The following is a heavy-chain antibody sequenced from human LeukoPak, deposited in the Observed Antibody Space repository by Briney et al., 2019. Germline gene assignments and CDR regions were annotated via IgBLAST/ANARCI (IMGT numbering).Heavy chain of an antibody. Sequence: GGSLRLSCAASGFILSNHAMNWVRHAPRRGLEWVSVISGSGESEFYADSVKGRCTISRDNSQNILYLQISNLRSEDTAIYFYAKDQADYFDGSGSYFDHWGQGTLVTVSS. CDR1: GFILSNHA. CDR2: ISGSGESE. D-gene: IGHD3-22*01. V-gene: IGHV3-23*01. J-gene: IGHJ4*02. CDR3: AKDQADYFDGSGSYFDH.